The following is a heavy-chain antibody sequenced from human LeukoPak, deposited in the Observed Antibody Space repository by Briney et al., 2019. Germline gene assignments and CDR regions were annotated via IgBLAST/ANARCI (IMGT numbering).Heavy chain of an antibody. Sequence: PSEAQSLTCTVSGASVRISNYYWGWIRQPPGKGLEWIASVYYTGTTYYNPSLKSRVTIFVETSKNQVSLRLSSVTAADTAVYYCARVFCDTTSCYNFDYWGQGTLVTVSS. CDR2: VYYTGTT. J-gene: IGHJ4*02. CDR1: GASVRISNYY. D-gene: IGHD2-2*01. V-gene: IGHV4-39*01. CDR3: ARVFCDTTSCYNFDY.